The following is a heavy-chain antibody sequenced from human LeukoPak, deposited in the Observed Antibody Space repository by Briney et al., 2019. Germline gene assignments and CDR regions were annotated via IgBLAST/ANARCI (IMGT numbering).Heavy chain of an antibody. CDR1: DASISSSHNQ. CDR3: ARHWYGSGWYHDAFDM. Sequence: PSETLSLTCTVSDASISSSHNQGGWIRQPPGKGVEWIATFYFGGTKYYNPSLKSRVTVSVDSSRNQFSLSLSSVTAADTAIYYCARHWYGSGWYHDAFDMWGQGTLVTVSS. CDR2: FYFGGTK. J-gene: IGHJ3*02. V-gene: IGHV4-39*01. D-gene: IGHD6-19*01.